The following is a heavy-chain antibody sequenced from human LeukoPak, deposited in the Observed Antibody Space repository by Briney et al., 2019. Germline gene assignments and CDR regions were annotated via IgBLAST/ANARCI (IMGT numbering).Heavy chain of an antibody. CDR3: ARHLRHIVVVTTNWFDP. Sequence: GGSLRLSCAASGFTFSSYAMHWVRQAPGKGLEWVAVISYDGSNKYYADSVKGRFTVSRDNSKNTLYLQMNSLRAEDTAVYYCARHLRHIVVVTTNWFDPWGQGTLVTVSS. CDR1: GFTFSSYA. J-gene: IGHJ5*02. D-gene: IGHD2-21*02. V-gene: IGHV3-30-3*01. CDR2: ISYDGSNK.